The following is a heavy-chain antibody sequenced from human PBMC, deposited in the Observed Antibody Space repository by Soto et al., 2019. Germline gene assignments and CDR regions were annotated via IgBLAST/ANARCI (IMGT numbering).Heavy chain of an antibody. Sequence: SVKVSCKASGGTFSSYAISWVRQAPGQGLEWMGGIIPIFGTANYAQKFLGRVTITADESTTTAYMEVSSLGSEDTAVYYCARDTQPYCGTPNCAGSQFDPWGQGTLVTVS. CDR3: ARDTQPYCGTPNCAGSQFDP. CDR1: GGTFSSYA. V-gene: IGHV1-69*13. CDR2: IIPIFGTA. D-gene: IGHD2-21*01. J-gene: IGHJ5*02.